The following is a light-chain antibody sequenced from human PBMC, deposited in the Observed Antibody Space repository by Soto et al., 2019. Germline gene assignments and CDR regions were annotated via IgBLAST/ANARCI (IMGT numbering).Light chain of an antibody. CDR2: GNR. CDR3: QAYDYSLTASV. CDR1: SSNLGAGYD. Sequence: NSSNLGAGYDVHWYQQLPGAAPKLVIFGNRNRPSGVPERFSGSKSGTSASLAITGLQAEDEADYYCQAYDYSLTASVFGGGTQLTVL. V-gene: IGLV1-40*01. J-gene: IGLJ3*02.